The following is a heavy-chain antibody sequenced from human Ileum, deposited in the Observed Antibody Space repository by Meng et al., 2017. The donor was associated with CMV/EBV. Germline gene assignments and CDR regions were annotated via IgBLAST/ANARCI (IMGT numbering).Heavy chain of an antibody. CDR3: ATIAVAGTGPPPYDY. CDR1: GFTLRSYW. J-gene: IGHJ4*02. Sequence: SGFTLRSYWMQWVRQAPGKGLEWVSVIYSGGSTYYADSVKGRFTISRDNSKNTLYLQMNSLRAEDTAVYYCATIAVAGTGPPPYDYWGQGTLVTVSS. D-gene: IGHD6-19*01. CDR2: IYSGGST. V-gene: IGHV3-66*02.